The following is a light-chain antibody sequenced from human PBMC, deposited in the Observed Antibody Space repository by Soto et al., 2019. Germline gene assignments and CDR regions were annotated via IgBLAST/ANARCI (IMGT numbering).Light chain of an antibody. Sequence: DIQMTQSPSSLSASVGDRVTITCRASHDIRHYVAWYQQKPGQVPRLLIYGASTLQSGVPSRFSGSDSGTDFTLTISNLQPEDVDNYYCQNVGTFGQGNKV. CDR3: QNVGT. V-gene: IGKV1-27*01. CDR1: HDIRHY. J-gene: IGKJ1*01. CDR2: GAS.